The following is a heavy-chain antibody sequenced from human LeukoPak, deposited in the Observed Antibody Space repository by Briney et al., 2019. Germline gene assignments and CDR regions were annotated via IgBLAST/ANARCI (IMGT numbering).Heavy chain of an antibody. CDR2: ISSSSSYI. D-gene: IGHD3-3*01. V-gene: IGHV3-21*01. CDR3: ARDLRFLEWDNYYYYMDV. CDR1: GFTFSSYS. J-gene: IGHJ6*03. Sequence: GGSLRLSCAASGFTFSSYSMNWVRQAPGKGLEWVSSISSSSSYIYYADSVKGRFTISRDNAKNSLYLLMNSLRAEDTAVYYCARDLRFLEWDNYYYYMDVWGKGTTVTVSS.